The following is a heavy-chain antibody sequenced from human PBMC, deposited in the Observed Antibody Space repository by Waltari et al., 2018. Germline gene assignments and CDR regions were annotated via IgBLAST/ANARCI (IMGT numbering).Heavy chain of an antibody. CDR3: ARGSPYYYYYMDV. V-gene: IGHV4-59*01. CDR1: GGSISSYY. Sequence: QVQLQESGPGLVKHSETLSLTCTVSGGSISSYYWSWIRQPPGKGLEWIGYIYYSGSTNYNPSLKSRVTISVDTSKNQFSLKLSSVTAADTAVYYCARGSPYYYYYMDVWGKGTTVTISS. D-gene: IGHD1-26*01. J-gene: IGHJ6*03. CDR2: IYYSGST.